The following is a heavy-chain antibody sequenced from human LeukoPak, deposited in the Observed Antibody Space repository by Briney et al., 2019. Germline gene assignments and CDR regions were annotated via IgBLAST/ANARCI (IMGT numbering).Heavy chain of an antibody. V-gene: IGHV4-39*07. CDR2: IYYSGST. J-gene: IGHJ4*02. CDR3: ARADYYDSSGYSPFDY. CDR1: GGSISSSSYY. D-gene: IGHD3-22*01. Sequence: PSETLSLTCTVSGGSISSSSYYWGWIRQPPGKGLEWIGSIYYSGSTYYNPSLKSRVTISVDTSKNQFSLKLSSVTAADTAVYYCARADYYDSSGYSPFDYWGQGTLVTVSS.